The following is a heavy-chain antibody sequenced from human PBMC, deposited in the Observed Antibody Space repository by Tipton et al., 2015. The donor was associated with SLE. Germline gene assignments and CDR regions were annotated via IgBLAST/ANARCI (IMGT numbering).Heavy chain of an antibody. CDR2: IRYDGSNK. CDR3: AKALPRGTGTTDY. D-gene: IGHD1-1*01. V-gene: IGHV3-30*02. CDR1: GGSFSGYY. J-gene: IGHJ4*02. Sequence: LSLTCAVYGGSFSGYYWSWIRQPPGKGLEWVAFIRYDGSNKYYADSVKGRFTISRDNSKNTLYLQMNSLRAEDTAVYYCAKALPRGTGTTDYWGQGTLVTVSS.